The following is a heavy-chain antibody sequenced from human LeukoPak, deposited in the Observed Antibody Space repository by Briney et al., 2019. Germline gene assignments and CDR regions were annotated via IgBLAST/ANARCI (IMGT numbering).Heavy chain of an antibody. Sequence: GGSLRLSCAASGFTFSSYAMHWVRQAPGKGLEWVAVISYDGSNKYYADSVKGRFTISRDNSKNTLYLQMNSLRAEDTAVYYCARVGGWYFDYFDYWGQGTLVTVSS. CDR1: GFTFSSYA. D-gene: IGHD6-19*01. V-gene: IGHV3-30*04. CDR3: ARVGGWYFDYFDY. CDR2: ISYDGSNK. J-gene: IGHJ4*02.